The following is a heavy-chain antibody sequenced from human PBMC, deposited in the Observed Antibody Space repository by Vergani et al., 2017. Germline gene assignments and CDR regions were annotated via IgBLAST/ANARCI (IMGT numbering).Heavy chain of an antibody. V-gene: IGHV3-23*01. CDR1: GFTFSTYA. Sequence: EVQLLESGGSLKQPGGSVSLSCAAPGFTFSTYAMHWVRQAPGKGLEWVSALTGGGGSTYSADSFKGRFIISRDNTRDTLYLQMNSLRPEDTATYYCVKDAGSYENFFDSWCQGTLVTISS. D-gene: IGHD1-26*01. CDR2: LTGGGGST. J-gene: IGHJ4*02. CDR3: VKDAGSYENFFDS.